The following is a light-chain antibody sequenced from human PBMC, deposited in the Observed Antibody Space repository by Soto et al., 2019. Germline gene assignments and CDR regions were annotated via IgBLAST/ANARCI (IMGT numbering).Light chain of an antibody. J-gene: IGLJ2*01. CDR2: DVS. Sequence: QPASVSGSPGQSITISCTGTSSDVGAYNYVSWYQQHPGKAPKLMIYDVSNRPSGVSNRFSGSKSGNTASLTISGLQAEDEADYYCSSYISSSTLVVFGGGTKLTVL. CDR1: SSDVGAYNY. CDR3: SSYISSSTLVV. V-gene: IGLV2-14*03.